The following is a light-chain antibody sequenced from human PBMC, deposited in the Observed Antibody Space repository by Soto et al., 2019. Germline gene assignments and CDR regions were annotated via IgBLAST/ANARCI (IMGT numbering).Light chain of an antibody. V-gene: IGKV3-15*01. Sequence: EIVMTQSPATLSVSPGERATLSCRASQSVSSNLAWYQQKPGQAPRLLIYGASTRATGIPARFSGSGSGTEFTLTISILQSEDFAVYYCPQYNNWPPLYTFGQGTKLEIK. CDR2: GAS. J-gene: IGKJ2*01. CDR3: PQYNNWPPLYT. CDR1: QSVSSN.